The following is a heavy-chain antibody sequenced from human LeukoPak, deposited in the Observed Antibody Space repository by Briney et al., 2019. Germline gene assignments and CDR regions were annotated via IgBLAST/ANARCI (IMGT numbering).Heavy chain of an antibody. J-gene: IGHJ5*02. Sequence: PSETLSLTCAVYGGSFSGYYWSWIRQPPGKGLEWIGEINHSGSTNYNPSLKSRVTISVDTSKNQFSLKLSSVTAADTAVYYCARVRKWHRRRALLDWFDPWGQGTLVTVSS. V-gene: IGHV4-34*01. CDR3: ARVRKWHRRRALLDWFDP. CDR1: GGSFSGYY. CDR2: INHSGST. D-gene: IGHD1-14*01.